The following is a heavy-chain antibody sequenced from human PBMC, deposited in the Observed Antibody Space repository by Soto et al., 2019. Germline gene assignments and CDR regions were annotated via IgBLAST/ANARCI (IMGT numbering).Heavy chain of an antibody. V-gene: IGHV1-46*01. CDR1: GFTFTSYY. J-gene: IGHJ3*02. Sequence: QVQLVQSGAEVKKPGASVMVSRKASGFTFTSYYMHWVRQAPGQGLEWMGIINPSGGSTGYAQKFQGRVTMTSDTSTSTVYMHLSSLRSEDTAVYYCAREEDNAFDIWGQGTMVTVSS. CDR3: AREEDNAFDI. CDR2: INPSGGST. D-gene: IGHD2-15*01.